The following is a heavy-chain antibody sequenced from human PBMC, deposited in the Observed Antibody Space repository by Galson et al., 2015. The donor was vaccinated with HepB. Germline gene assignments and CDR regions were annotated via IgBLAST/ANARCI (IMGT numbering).Heavy chain of an antibody. V-gene: IGHV3-23*01. Sequence: SLRLSCAASGFPFSYYAMTWVRQAPGKGLEWVSAITPSGDNTYSADSLKGRFTISRDNSKNTVFLQMNSLRPDDTAIYFCAKVFPEKTDGWYRQALYYFDSWGHGTRVTVSS. D-gene: IGHD6-19*01. CDR2: ITPSGDNT. J-gene: IGHJ4*01. CDR1: GFPFSYYA. CDR3: AKVFPEKTDGWYRQALYYFDS.